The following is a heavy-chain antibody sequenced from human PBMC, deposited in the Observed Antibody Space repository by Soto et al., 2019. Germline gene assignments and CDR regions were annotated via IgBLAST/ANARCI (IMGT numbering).Heavy chain of an antibody. D-gene: IGHD5-18*01. CDR3: ARVMQGGYSYGYVAY. J-gene: IGHJ4*02. V-gene: IGHV1-2*02. CDR2: INPNSGGT. CDR1: GYTFTGYY. Sequence: ASVKVSCKASGYTFTGYYIHWVRQAPGQGLEWMGWINPNSGGTNYAQKFQGRVTMTRDTSISTAYMELSRLRSDDTAVYYCARVMQGGYSYGYVAYWGAGPMITFSS.